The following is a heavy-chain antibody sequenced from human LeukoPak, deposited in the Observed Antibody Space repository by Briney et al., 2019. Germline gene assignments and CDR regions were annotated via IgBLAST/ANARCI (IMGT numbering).Heavy chain of an antibody. V-gene: IGHV1-69*05. D-gene: IGHD7-27*01. CDR1: GGTFSSYA. CDR3: ARGANWGNPLDY. CDR2: IIPIFGTA. J-gene: IGHJ4*02. Sequence: ASVKVSCEASGGTFSSYAISWVRQAPGQGLEWMGRIIPIFGTANYAQKFQGRVTITTDESTSTAYMELSSLRSEDTAVYYCARGANWGNPLDYWGQGTLVTVSS.